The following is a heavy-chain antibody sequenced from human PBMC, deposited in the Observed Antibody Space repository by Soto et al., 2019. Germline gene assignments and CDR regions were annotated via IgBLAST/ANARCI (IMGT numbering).Heavy chain of an antibody. J-gene: IGHJ4*02. Sequence: GGSLRLCCAASGFTFSSYGMHWVRQAPGKGLEWVAVISYDGSNKYYADSVKGRFTISRDNSKNTLYLQMNSLRAEDTAVYYCAKAPVLMVYAMDYWGQGTLVTVSS. CDR3: AKAPVLMVYAMDY. V-gene: IGHV3-30*18. CDR1: GFTFSSYG. CDR2: ISYDGSNK. D-gene: IGHD2-8*01.